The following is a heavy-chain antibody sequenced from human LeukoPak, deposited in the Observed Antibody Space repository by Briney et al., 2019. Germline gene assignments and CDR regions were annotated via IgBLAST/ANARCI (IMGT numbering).Heavy chain of an antibody. CDR1: GFTFSSYS. Sequence: GGSLRLSCAASGFTFSSYSMNWVRQAPGKGLEWVSYISSSSSTIYYADSVKGRFTISRDNAKNSLYLQMNSLRAEDTAVYYCARDLLGWNGVPDAFDIWGQGTMVTVSS. CDR3: ARDLLGWNGVPDAFDI. CDR2: ISSSSSTI. J-gene: IGHJ3*02. D-gene: IGHD1-1*01. V-gene: IGHV3-48*04.